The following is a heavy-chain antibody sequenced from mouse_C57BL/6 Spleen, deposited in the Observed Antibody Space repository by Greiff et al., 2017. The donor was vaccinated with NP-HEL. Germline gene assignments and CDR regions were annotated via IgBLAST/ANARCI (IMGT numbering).Heavy chain of an antibody. Sequence: VQLQQPGAELVKPGASVKMSCKASGYTFTSYWITWVKQRPGQGLEWIGDIYPGSGSTNYNEKFKSKATLTVDTSSSTAYMQLSSLTSEDSAVYYCARPFYYGSSCEAWFAYWGQGTLVTVSA. CDR1: GYTFTSYW. V-gene: IGHV1-55*01. CDR3: ARPFYYGSSCEAWFAY. CDR2: IYPGSGST. J-gene: IGHJ3*01. D-gene: IGHD1-1*01.